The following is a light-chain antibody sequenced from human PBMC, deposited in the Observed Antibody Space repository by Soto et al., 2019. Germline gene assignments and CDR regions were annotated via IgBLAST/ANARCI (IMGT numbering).Light chain of an antibody. CDR2: KAS. J-gene: IGKJ1*01. CDR1: QSISSW. Sequence: RSRVVEDRIVDTCGASQSISSWLAWYQQKPGKAPKLLIYKASSLESGVPSRFSGSGSGNEFTLTTRSFHSADFAIYYCQQHNSYSSTFGQGTKVDIK. CDR3: QQHNSYSST. V-gene: IGKV1-5*03.